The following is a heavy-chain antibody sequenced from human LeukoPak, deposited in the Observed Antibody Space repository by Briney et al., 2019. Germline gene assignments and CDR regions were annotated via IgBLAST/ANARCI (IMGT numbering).Heavy chain of an antibody. CDR3: ARSYGDYEAPFDY. D-gene: IGHD4-17*01. CDR2: IYHSGST. J-gene: IGHJ4*02. V-gene: IGHV4-30-2*01. CDR1: GGSNSSGGYS. Sequence: SQTLSLTSAVSGGSNSSGGYSWSWIRQPPGKGLEWIGYIYHSGSTYYNPSLKSRVTISVDRSKNQFSLKLSSVTAADTAVYYCARSYGDYEAPFDYWGQGTLVTVSS.